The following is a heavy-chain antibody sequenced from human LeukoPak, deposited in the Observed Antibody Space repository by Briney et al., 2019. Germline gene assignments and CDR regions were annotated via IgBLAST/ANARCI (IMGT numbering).Heavy chain of an antibody. CDR2: IYYSGST. J-gene: IGHJ4*02. CDR1: GGSISSYY. V-gene: IGHV4-59*08. Sequence: SETLSLTCTVSGGSISSYYWSWIRQPPGKGLEWIGYIYYSGSTNYNPSLNSRVTISVDRSKNQFSLKLSSVTAADTAMYYCARRTIFGVVTFDYWGQGTLVTVPS. CDR3: ARRTIFGVVTFDY. D-gene: IGHD3-3*01.